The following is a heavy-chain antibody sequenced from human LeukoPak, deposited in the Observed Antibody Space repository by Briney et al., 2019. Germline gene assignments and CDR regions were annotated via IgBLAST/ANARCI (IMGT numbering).Heavy chain of an antibody. Sequence: GGSLRLSCAASGFTFSNYGMHWVRQAPGKGLEWVSSISSSSSYIYYADSAKDRFTISRDSAKNSLSLQMNSLRAEDTAVYYCGRSDYGDLPYYFAYWGQGTLVTVSS. CDR1: GFTFSNYG. CDR3: GRSDYGDLPYYFAY. J-gene: IGHJ4*02. V-gene: IGHV3-21*01. D-gene: IGHD4-17*01. CDR2: ISSSSSYI.